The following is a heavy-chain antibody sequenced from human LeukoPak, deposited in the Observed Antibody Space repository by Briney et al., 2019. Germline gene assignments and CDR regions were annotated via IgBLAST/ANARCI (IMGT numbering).Heavy chain of an antibody. CDR3: ARLADIVVVPAAMMDV. Sequence: PSETLSLTCTVSGGSISSYYWSWIRQPPGKGLEWIGYIYYSGSTNYNPSLKSRVTISVDTSKNQFSLKLSSVTAADTAVYYCARLADIVVVPAAMMDVWGKGTTVTVSS. V-gene: IGHV4-59*01. J-gene: IGHJ6*04. CDR1: GGSISSYY. D-gene: IGHD2-2*01. CDR2: IYYSGST.